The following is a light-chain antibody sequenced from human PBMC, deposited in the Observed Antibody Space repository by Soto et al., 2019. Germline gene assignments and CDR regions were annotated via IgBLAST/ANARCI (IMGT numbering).Light chain of an antibody. CDR1: QSASSSY. J-gene: IGKJ5*01. V-gene: IGKV3D-20*01. CDR3: QQYGSSIT. Sequence: EIVLTQSPATLSLSPGERATLSCGASQSASSSYLAWYQQKPGLAPRLLIYDASSRATGIPDRFSGSGSGTGFTLTISRLEPEDFAVYYCQQYGSSITFGQGTRLEIK. CDR2: DAS.